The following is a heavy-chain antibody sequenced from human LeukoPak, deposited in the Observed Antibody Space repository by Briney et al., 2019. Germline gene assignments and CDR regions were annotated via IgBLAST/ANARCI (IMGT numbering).Heavy chain of an antibody. V-gene: IGHV4-38-2*02. CDR1: GYSISSGYY. J-gene: IGHJ4*02. D-gene: IGHD2-8*02. Sequence: PSGTLSLTCTVSGYSISSGYYWGWIRQPPGKGLEWIGSIYHSGSTYYNPSLKSRVTISVGTSKNQFSLKLSSVTAADTAVYYCARGGGVGNRFDYWGQGTLVTVSS. CDR3: ARGGGVGNRFDY. CDR2: IYHSGST.